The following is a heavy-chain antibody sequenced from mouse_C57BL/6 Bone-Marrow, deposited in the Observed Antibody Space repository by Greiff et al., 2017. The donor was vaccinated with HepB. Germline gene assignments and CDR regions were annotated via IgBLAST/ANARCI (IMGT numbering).Heavy chain of an antibody. CDR3: ARMDDYDPLAY. CDR1: GYTFTSYW. V-gene: IGHV1-59*01. Sequence: QVQLQQPGAELVRPGPSVKLSCKASGYTFTSYWMHWVKQRPGQGLEWIGVIDPSDSYTNYNQKFKGKATLTVDTSSSTAYMQLSSLTSEDSAVYYCARMDDYDPLAYWGQGTLVTVSA. CDR2: IDPSDSYT. D-gene: IGHD2-4*01. J-gene: IGHJ3*01.